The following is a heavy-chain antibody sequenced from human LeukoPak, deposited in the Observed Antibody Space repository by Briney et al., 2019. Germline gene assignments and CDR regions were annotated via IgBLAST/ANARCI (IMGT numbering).Heavy chain of an antibody. V-gene: IGHV4-39*07. J-gene: IGHJ4*02. D-gene: IGHD6-13*01. CDR1: GGSISNSSYY. CDR3: ASPLYSGSPLNFDY. Sequence: PSETLSLTCTVSGGSISNSSYYWGWVRQPPGKGLEWIGSIYYSGTTFYNPSLKSRVTISVDTSTNQFSLKLNSVTAADTAVYYCASPLYSGSPLNFDYWGQGTLVTVSS. CDR2: IYYSGTT.